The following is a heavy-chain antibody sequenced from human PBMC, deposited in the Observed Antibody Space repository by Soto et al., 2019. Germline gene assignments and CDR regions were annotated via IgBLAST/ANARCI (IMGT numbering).Heavy chain of an antibody. J-gene: IGHJ4*02. CDR1: GFTFSIFA. CDR3: AKTAEEVAGTVYGH. D-gene: IGHD6-19*01. Sequence: EVQLLESGGGLEQPGGSLRLSCAASGFTFSIFAMGWVRQAPGKGLEWVSGIGGSGGSGYYADSVKGRFTIFRDNSKNTLYLQMNSLRAEDTAVYYCAKTAEEVAGTVYGHWGQGTLVTVSS. CDR2: IGGSGGSG. V-gene: IGHV3-23*01.